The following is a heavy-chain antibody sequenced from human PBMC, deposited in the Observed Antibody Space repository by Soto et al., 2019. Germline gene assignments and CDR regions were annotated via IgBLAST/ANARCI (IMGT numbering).Heavy chain of an antibody. J-gene: IGHJ4*02. Sequence: PSETLSLTCAVSGYSISSCYYWGWIRQPPGKGLEWIGSIYHSGSTYYNPSLGGRVSMSVETSKSQFSLKLTSVTVADTAVYYCASYRGALYFESWGPGILVTVSS. CDR3: ASYRGALYFES. V-gene: IGHV4-38-2*01. CDR1: GYSISSCYY. D-gene: IGHD3-16*01. CDR2: IYHSGST.